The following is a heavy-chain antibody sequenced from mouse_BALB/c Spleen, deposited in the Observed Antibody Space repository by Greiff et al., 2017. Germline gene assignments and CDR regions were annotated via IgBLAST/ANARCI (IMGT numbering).Heavy chain of an antibody. CDR1: GFAFSSYD. J-gene: IGHJ3*01. D-gene: IGHD1-1*01. Sequence: VQLKESGGGLVKPGGSLKLSCAASGFAFSSYDMSWVRQTPEKRLEWVAYISSGGGSTYYPDTVKGRFTISRDNAKNTLYLQMSSLKSEDTAMYYCARQSYYGSEGFAYWGQGTLVTVSA. V-gene: IGHV5-12-1*01. CDR3: ARQSYYGSEGFAY. CDR2: ISSGGGST.